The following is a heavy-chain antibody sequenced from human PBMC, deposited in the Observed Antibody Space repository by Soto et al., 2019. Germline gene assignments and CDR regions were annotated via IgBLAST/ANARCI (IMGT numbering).Heavy chain of an antibody. CDR1: GFTFDDYA. V-gene: IGHV3-9*01. D-gene: IGHD4-17*01. J-gene: IGHJ4*02. CDR2: ISWNSGSI. Sequence: GGSLRLSCAASGFTFDDYAMHWVRQAPGKGLEWVSGISWNSGSIGYADSVKGRFTISRDNAKNSLYLQMNSLRAEDTALYYCAKDRAVTTFSYFDYWGQGTLVTVSS. CDR3: AKDRAVTTFSYFDY.